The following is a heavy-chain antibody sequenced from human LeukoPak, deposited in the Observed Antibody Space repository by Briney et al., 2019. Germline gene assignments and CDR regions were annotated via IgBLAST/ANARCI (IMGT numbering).Heavy chain of an antibody. CDR1: GGTFSSYA. V-gene: IGHV1-69*05. D-gene: IGHD3-16*01. J-gene: IGHJ6*03. Sequence: SVKVSCKASGGTFSSYAVSWVRQAPGQGLEWMGGIIPIFSTTNYAQKFQGRVTITTDESTSTAYMELSSLRSEDTAVYYCARGPWGETYYYYYYYMDVWGKGTTVTVSS. CDR2: IIPIFSTT. CDR3: ARGPWGETYYYYYYYMDV.